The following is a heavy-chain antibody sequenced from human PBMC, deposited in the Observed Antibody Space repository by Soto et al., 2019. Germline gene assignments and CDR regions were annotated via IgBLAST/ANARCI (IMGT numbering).Heavy chain of an antibody. Sequence: QVQLVESGGGVVQPGRSLRLSCAASGFTLSRYGMHWVRQAPGKGLEWVAVISFEGNTQYYADSVKGRFTISRDNSKDTLSLQIHSLRPEDTAVYYCARGAGDQLLSRDYFYGMGVWGQGTTVSVSS. CDR2: ISFEGNTQ. CDR1: GFTLSRYG. V-gene: IGHV3-30*05. J-gene: IGHJ6*02. D-gene: IGHD3-16*01. CDR3: ARGAGDQLLSRDYFYGMGV.